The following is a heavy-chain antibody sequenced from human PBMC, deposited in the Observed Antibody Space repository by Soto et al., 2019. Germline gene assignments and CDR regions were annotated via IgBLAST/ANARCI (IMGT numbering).Heavy chain of an antibody. V-gene: IGHV1-24*01. D-gene: IGHD4-17*01. CDR1: VYTLTELS. CDR3: ATRATVGIYYYYGLDV. J-gene: IGHJ6*02. Sequence: ASVKVSCKVSVYTLTELSIHWVRQAPGKGLEWMGGFDPEDGETIYAQNFQGRVTMTDDTSTDTAYMELSSLRSEDTAVYYCATRATVGIYYYYGLDVWGQGTTVTVSS. CDR2: FDPEDGET.